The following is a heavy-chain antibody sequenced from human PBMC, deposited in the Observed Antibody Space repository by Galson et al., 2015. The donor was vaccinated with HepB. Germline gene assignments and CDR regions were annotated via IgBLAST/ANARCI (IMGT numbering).Heavy chain of an antibody. V-gene: IGHV3-33*01. D-gene: IGHD3-10*01. CDR3: ARAGTYYYGSGSYYNDY. CDR1: GFTFSSYG. CDR2: IWYDGSNK. J-gene: IGHJ4*02. Sequence: SLRLSCAASGFTFSSYGMHWVRQAPGKGLEWVAVIWYDGSNKYYADSVKGRFTISRDNSKNTLYLQMNSLRAEDTAVYYCARAGTYYYGSGSYYNDYWGQGTLVTVSS.